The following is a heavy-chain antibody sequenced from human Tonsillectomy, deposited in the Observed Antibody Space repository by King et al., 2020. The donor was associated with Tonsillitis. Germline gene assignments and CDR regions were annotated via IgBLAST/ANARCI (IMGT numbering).Heavy chain of an antibody. V-gene: IGHV3-48*01. CDR3: ARGSYYDSGAFYFDN. D-gene: IGHD3-22*01. J-gene: IGHJ4*02. CDR2: ISTLSTTI. Sequence: VQLVESGGGLVQPGGSLRLSCAASGFTLSTYSVNWVRQAPGKGLEWISYISTLSTTIYYADSVKGRFTISRDNAKNSLYLQMNSLIAEDTAVYYCARGSYYDSGAFYFDNWGQGTLVTVSS. CDR1: GFTLSTYS.